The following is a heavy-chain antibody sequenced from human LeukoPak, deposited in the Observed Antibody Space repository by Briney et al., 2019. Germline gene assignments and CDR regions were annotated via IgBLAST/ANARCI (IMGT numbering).Heavy chain of an antibody. Sequence: GGSLRLSCAASGFTFSSHWMSWVRQAPGKGLEWVANIKKDGSEKYYVDSVKGRFTISRDNAKNSLYLQMNSLRAEDTAVYYCARGQSDIVVVPAAFYYYYYMDVWGKGTTVTVSS. CDR1: GFTFSSHW. J-gene: IGHJ6*03. CDR2: IKKDGSEK. CDR3: ARGQSDIVVVPAAFYYYYYMDV. D-gene: IGHD2-2*01. V-gene: IGHV3-7*01.